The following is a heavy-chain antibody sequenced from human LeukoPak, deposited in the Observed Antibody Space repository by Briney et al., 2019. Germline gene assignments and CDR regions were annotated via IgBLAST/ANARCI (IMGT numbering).Heavy chain of an antibody. J-gene: IGHJ4*02. CDR2: MSGSGGST. V-gene: IGHV3-23*01. D-gene: IGHD5-12*01. CDR1: GFTFSSYA. Sequence: GGSLRLSCAASGFTFSSYAMSWVRQAPGKGLEWVSAMSGSGGSTYYADSVKGRFTISRDNSKNTLYLQMNSLRAEDTAVYYCAKGPGYSGYDVLSEDDYWGQGTLVTVSS. CDR3: AKGPGYSGYDVLSEDDY.